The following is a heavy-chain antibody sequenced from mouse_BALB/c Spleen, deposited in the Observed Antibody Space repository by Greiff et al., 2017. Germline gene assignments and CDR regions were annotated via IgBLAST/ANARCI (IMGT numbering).Heavy chain of an antibody. CDR2: ISSGSSTI. Sequence: EVKLVESGGGLVQPGGSRKLSCAASGFTFSSFGMHWVRQAPEKGLEWVAYISSGSSTIYYADTVKGRFTISRDNPKNTLFLQMTSLRSEDTAMYYCARSHGYSYAMDYWGQGTSVTVSS. J-gene: IGHJ4*01. D-gene: IGHD2-3*01. V-gene: IGHV5-17*02. CDR1: GFTFSSFG. CDR3: ARSHGYSYAMDY.